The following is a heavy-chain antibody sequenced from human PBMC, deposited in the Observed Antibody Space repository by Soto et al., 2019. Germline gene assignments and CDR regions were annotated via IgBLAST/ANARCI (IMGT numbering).Heavy chain of an antibody. J-gene: IGHJ4*02. Sequence: EVELLESGGGLVQPEGSLRLSCAASGFTFSTYAMGWVRQAPGKGLEWVSVVSSGGGTHYADSVKGRFTVSRDNSKNTLSLQMNSLRADDTDVYYCAKRRGAGGHFAYWGQGALVTVSS. CDR3: AKRRGAGGHFAY. CDR1: GFTFSTYA. D-gene: IGHD2-15*01. CDR2: VSSGGGT. V-gene: IGHV3-23*01.